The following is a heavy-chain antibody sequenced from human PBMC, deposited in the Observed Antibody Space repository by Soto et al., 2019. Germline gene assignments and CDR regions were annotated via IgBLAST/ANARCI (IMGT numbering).Heavy chain of an antibody. D-gene: IGHD3-3*01. V-gene: IGHV4-61*01. Sequence: QVQLQESGPGLVKPSETLSLTCTVSGGSVSSGSYYWSWIRQPPGKGLEWIGYIYYSGSTNYNPSLKSRVTISVDTSKNQFSLKLSSVTAADTAVYYCARGEFWTPFDYWGQGTLVTVSS. CDR3: ARGEFWTPFDY. CDR2: IYYSGST. CDR1: GGSVSSGSYY. J-gene: IGHJ4*02.